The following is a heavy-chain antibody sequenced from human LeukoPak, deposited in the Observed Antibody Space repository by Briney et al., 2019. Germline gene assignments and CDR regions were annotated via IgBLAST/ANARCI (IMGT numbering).Heavy chain of an antibody. CDR2: IHTSGST. Sequence: SETLSLTCTVSGGSISSYYWSWIRQPAGKGLEWIGRIHTSGSTNYNPSLKSRVTMSVDTSKNHFSLNLSSVTAADTAVYYCARDGHSDTSRALDYWGQGTLVTVSS. D-gene: IGHD5-12*01. V-gene: IGHV4-4*07. CDR3: ARDGHSDTSRALDY. CDR1: GGSISSYY. J-gene: IGHJ4*02.